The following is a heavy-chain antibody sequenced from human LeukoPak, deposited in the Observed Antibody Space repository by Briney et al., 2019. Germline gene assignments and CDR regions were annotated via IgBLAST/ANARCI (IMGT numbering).Heavy chain of an antibody. CDR2: INPNSGGT. CDR1: GYTFTSYY. V-gene: IGHV1-2*02. Sequence: GASVKVSCMASGYTFTSYYMHWVRQAPGQGLKWMGWINPNSGGTNYAQKFQGRVTMTRDTSISTAYMELSRLRSDDTAVYYCARVAGREGDDAFDIWGQGTMVTVSS. J-gene: IGHJ3*02. D-gene: IGHD6-19*01. CDR3: ARVAGREGDDAFDI.